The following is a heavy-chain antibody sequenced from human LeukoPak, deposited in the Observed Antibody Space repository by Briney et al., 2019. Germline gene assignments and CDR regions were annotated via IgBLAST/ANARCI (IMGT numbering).Heavy chain of an antibody. D-gene: IGHD6-19*01. CDR3: AREAYSSGWRYYFDY. J-gene: IGHJ4*02. CDR2: IIPIFGTA. CDR1: GGTFSSYA. Sequence: GASVKVSCKASGGTFSSYAISWARQAPGQGLEWMGGIIPIFGTANYAQKFQGRVTITADESTSTAYMELSSLRSEDTAVYYCAREAYSSGWRYYFDYWGQGTLVTVSS. V-gene: IGHV1-69*13.